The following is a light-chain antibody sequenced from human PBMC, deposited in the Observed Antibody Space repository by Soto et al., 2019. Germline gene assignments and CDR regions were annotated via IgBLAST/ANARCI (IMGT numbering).Light chain of an antibody. J-gene: IGLJ1*01. CDR2: DVS. V-gene: IGLV2-14*03. CDR1: SSDVGGYNY. Sequence: QSALTQPASVSGSPGQSITISCTGTSSDVGGYNYVSWYQHHPGRAPKLMIYDVSNRPSGVSNRFSSSKSGNTASLTISGLQADDEADYYCCSYRGSGTLYVFGAGTKLTVL. CDR3: CSYRGSGTLYV.